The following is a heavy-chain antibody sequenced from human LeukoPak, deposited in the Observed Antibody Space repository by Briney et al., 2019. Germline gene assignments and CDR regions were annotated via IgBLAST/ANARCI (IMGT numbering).Heavy chain of an antibody. CDR3: ARWSMATHGYYFDY. J-gene: IGHJ4*02. D-gene: IGHD5-24*01. CDR2: ISSSSSRT. V-gene: IGHV3-48*01. Sequence: GGSLRLSCATSGFTFSTYNMNWVRQAPGKGLEWVSYISSSSSRTYYADSVMGRFTISRDNAKNSLYLQMNSLRAEDTAVYYCARWSMATHGYYFDYWGQGTLVTVSS. CDR1: GFTFSTYN.